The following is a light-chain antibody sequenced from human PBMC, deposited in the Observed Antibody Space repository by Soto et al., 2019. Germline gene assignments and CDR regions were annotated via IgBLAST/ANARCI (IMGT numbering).Light chain of an antibody. CDR1: RSNVGSYKL. J-gene: IGLJ1*01. V-gene: IGLV2-23*02. CDR2: EVN. Sequence: QSVLTQPASVSGSPGQSITISCTGTRSNVGSYKLVSWYQQHPGKAPTLMIFEVNKRPSGVSNRFSGSKSGNTASLTISGLKVEDEADYYCCSSGGSPTYVFGTGTKLTVL. CDR3: CSSGGSPTYV.